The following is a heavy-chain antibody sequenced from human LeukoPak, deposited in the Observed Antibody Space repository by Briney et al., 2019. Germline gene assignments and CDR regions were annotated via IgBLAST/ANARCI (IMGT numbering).Heavy chain of an antibody. V-gene: IGHV5-10-1*01. D-gene: IGHD5-24*01. CDR3: ARSRSGGYNYGAFDY. CDR2: IDPSDSYT. Sequence: HGESLKIPCKGSGXTFTSYWITWVRQMPGKGLEWMGRIDPSDSYTNYSPSFQGHVTISADQSITTAYLQWSSLKASDTAMYYCARSRSGGYNYGAFDYWGQGTLVTVSS. CDR1: GXTFTSYW. J-gene: IGHJ4*02.